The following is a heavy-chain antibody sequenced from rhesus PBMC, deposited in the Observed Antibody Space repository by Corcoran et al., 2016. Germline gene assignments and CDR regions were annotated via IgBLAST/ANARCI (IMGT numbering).Heavy chain of an antibody. J-gene: IGHJ4*01. V-gene: IGHV3-136*01. CDR3: TREPLFITGTTYRFFDY. CDR2: IIATGKTK. Sequence: EVQLVESGGGLVQPGGSLRLSCVASGFTFSSFDMSWVRQAPGKGLEWVSYIIATGKTKYSADSVKGRFTISRDNAKNSLSLQMSSLRAEDTAVYYCTREPLFITGTTYRFFDYWGQGVLVTVSS. D-gene: IGHD1-7*02. CDR1: GFTFSSFD.